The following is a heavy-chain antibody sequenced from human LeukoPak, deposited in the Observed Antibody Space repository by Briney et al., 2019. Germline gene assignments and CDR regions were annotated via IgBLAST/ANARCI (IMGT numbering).Heavy chain of an antibody. V-gene: IGHV4-38-2*02. Sequence: KGLEXFGSIHHSRSTYYNPSLKSRVTISVDTSKNQFSLKLSSVTAADTAVYYCAREYGYSYGYGDYWGQGTLVTVSS. D-gene: IGHD5-18*01. J-gene: IGHJ4*02. CDR3: AREYGYSYGYGDY. CDR2: IHHSRST.